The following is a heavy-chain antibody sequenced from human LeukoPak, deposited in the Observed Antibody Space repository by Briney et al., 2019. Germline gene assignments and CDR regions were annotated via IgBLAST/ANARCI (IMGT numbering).Heavy chain of an antibody. J-gene: IGHJ4*02. CDR1: GGSISSSNW. V-gene: IGHV4-4*02. Sequence: SGTLSLTCAVSGGSISSSNWWSWVRQPPGKGLEWIGEIYHSGSTNYNPSLKSRVTISVDNSKNQFSLKLSSVTAADTAVYYCARFGESLQFDYWGQGTLVTVSS. CDR2: IYHSGST. CDR3: ARFGESLQFDY. D-gene: IGHD3-10*01.